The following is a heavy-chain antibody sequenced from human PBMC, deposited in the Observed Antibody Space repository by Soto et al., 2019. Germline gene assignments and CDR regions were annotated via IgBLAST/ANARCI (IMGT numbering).Heavy chain of an antibody. CDR3: ARLYNWNAQYFDY. J-gene: IGHJ4*02. D-gene: IGHD1-20*01. CDR1: GYSFTSYW. Sequence: PGESLKISCKGSGYSFTSYWISWVRQMPGKGLEWMGRIDPSDSYTNYSPSLQGHVTISADKSISTAYLQWSSLKASDTAMYYCARLYNWNAQYFDYWGQGTLVTVSS. V-gene: IGHV5-10-1*01. CDR2: IDPSDSYT.